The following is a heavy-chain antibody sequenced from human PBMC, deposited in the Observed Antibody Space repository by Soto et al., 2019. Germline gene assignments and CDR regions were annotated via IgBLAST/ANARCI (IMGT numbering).Heavy chain of an antibody. CDR3: AKGTMITFGGDFDY. D-gene: IGHD3-16*01. CDR2: IYSGGST. J-gene: IGHJ4*02. CDR1: GFTVSSNY. V-gene: IGHV3-53*05. Sequence: PGGSLRLSCAASGFTVSSNYMSWVRQAPGKGLEWVSVIYSGGSTYYADSVKGRFTISRDNAKNSLYLQMNSLRAEDTALYYCAKGTMITFGGDFDYWGQGTLVTVS.